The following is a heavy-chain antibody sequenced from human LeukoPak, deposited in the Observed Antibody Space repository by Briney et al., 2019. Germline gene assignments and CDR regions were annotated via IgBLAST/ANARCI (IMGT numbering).Heavy chain of an antibody. CDR3: ARHDYGDYYFDY. CDR2: ISAYNGNT. J-gene: IGHJ4*02. V-gene: IGHV1-18*01. D-gene: IGHD4-17*01. CDR1: GYTFTSYG. Sequence: ASVKVSCKASGYTFTSYGISWVRQALGQGLDWMGWISAYNGNTNYAQKLQGRVTMTTDTSTSTAYMELRSLRSDDTAVYYCARHDYGDYYFDYWGQGTLVTVSS.